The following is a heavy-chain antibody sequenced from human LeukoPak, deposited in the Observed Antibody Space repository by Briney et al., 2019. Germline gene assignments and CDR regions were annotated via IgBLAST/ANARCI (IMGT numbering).Heavy chain of an antibody. CDR1: GFTFSSSA. V-gene: IGHV3-30*02. Sequence: GGSLRLSCAASGFTFSSSAMHWVRQAPGKGLEWVAFISYDLRKTYYADSVRGRFTISRDNSKNTLYLQMNSLRGEDTAVYYCAEGVGLRFLGGGSVDYWGQGTLVTVSS. CDR2: ISYDLRKT. CDR3: AEGVGLRFLGGGSVDY. J-gene: IGHJ4*02. D-gene: IGHD3-3*01.